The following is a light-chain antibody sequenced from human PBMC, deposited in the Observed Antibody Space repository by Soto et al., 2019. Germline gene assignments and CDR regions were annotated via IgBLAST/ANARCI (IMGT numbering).Light chain of an antibody. CDR1: SSNIGAGYD. CDR3: QSYDSRLSGSGV. CDR2: GKS. V-gene: IGLV1-40*01. Sequence: QAVVTQPPSVSGAPGQRVTISCTGSSSNIGAGYDVHWYQLLPGTAPKLLIYGKSNRPSGVPDRFSGSKSGTSASLAITVLQAEDEADYYCQSYDSRLSGSGVFGGGTKLTVL. J-gene: IGLJ2*01.